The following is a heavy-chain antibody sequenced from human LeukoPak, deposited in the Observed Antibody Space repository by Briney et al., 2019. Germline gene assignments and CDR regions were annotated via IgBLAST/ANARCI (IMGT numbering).Heavy chain of an antibody. V-gene: IGHV4-61*02. CDR3: ARYLPSSGWSHFDY. J-gene: IGHJ4*02. CDR1: GGSISSGSYY. CDR2: IYTSGST. D-gene: IGHD6-19*01. Sequence: PSDTLSLTCTVSGGSISSGSYYWSWIRQPAGKRLEWLGRIYTSGSTNYNPSLKSRVTMSVDTSKNQFSLKLSSVTAADTAVYYCARYLPSSGWSHFDYWGQGTLVTVSS.